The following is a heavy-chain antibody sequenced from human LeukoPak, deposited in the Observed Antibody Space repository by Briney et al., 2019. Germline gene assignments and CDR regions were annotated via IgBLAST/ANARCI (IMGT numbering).Heavy chain of an antibody. CDR3: ARHSSGSYYSEYYFDY. J-gene: IGHJ4*02. D-gene: IGHD1-26*01. Sequence: GESLKISCKGSGYSFTSYWISWVRQMPGKGLEWMGRIDPSDSYTNYSPSFRGHVTISADKSISTAYLQWSSLKASDTAMYYCARHSSGSYYSEYYFDYWGQGTLVTVSS. CDR2: IDPSDSYT. V-gene: IGHV5-10-1*01. CDR1: GYSFTSYW.